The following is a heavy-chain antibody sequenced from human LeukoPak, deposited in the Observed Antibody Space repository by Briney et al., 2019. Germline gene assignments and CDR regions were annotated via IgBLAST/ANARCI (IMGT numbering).Heavy chain of an antibody. CDR1: GFTFSTIA. D-gene: IGHD1-26*01. CDR2: ISGSGGNT. V-gene: IGHV3-23*01. Sequence: GGSLRLSSAASGFTFSTIAMSWVRLAPGKGLEWVSAISGSGGNTYYADSVKGRFTISRDNSKNTLYVQMNSLRVEDTAVYYCAKDPGGSGSHYFDGWGQGTLVTVSS. CDR3: AKDPGGSGSHYFDG. J-gene: IGHJ4*02.